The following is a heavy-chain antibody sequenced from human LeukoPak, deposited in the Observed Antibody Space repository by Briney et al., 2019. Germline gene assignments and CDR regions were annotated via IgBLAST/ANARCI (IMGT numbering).Heavy chain of an antibody. CDR2: IYYSGTT. Sequence: SETLSLTCTVSGGSISSSHYYWGWIRQTPGKGLEWIGSIYYSGTTYYNPSLESRVTISDDTSKNRFSLMLTSLTAADTAVYYCARQSSDYYYYYIDVWGEGTTVIVSS. CDR1: GGSISSSHYY. CDR3: ARQSSDYYYYYIDV. J-gene: IGHJ6*03. V-gene: IGHV4-39*01.